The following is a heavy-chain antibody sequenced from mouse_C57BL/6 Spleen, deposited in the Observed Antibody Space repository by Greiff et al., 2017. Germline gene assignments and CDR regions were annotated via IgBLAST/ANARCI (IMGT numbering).Heavy chain of an antibody. J-gene: IGHJ2*01. D-gene: IGHD2-1*01. CDR3: AREDYGNYVGY. CDR1: GYAFSSSW. V-gene: IGHV1-82*01. Sequence: QVQLQQSGPELVKPGASVKISCKASGYAFSSSWMNWVKQRPGKGLEWIGRIYPGDGDTNYNGKFKGKATLTADKSSSTAYMQLSSLTSEDSAVYCCAREDYGNYVGYWGQGTTLTVSS. CDR2: IYPGDGDT.